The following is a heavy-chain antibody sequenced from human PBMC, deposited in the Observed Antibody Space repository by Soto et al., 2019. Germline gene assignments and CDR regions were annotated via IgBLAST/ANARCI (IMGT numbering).Heavy chain of an antibody. V-gene: IGHV3-30*18. CDR3: AKDLSSHYDFSYGMDV. D-gene: IGHD3-3*01. CDR1: GFTFSSYD. J-gene: IGHJ6*02. CDR2: ISYDGSNK. Sequence: QVQLVESGGGVVQPGRSLRLSCAASGFTFSSYDMHWVRQAPGKGLEWVAVISYDGSNKYYADSVKGRFTISRDNSKNTLYLQMNSLRAEDTAVYYCAKDLSSHYDFSYGMDVWGQGTTVTVSS.